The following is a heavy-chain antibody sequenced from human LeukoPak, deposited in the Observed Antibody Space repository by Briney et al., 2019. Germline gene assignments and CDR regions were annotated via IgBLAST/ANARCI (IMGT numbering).Heavy chain of an antibody. CDR2: IYYSGNT. CDR3: ARVYSSGKFDWSDP. V-gene: IGHV4-30-4*08. Sequence: PSATLSLTCTVSGGSISSGDYYWSWIRQPPGKGLEWIGYIYYSGNTDYNPSLKSRVTIAVDTSKNQFSLKLSSVAAADTAVYYCARVYSSGKFDWSDPWGQGTLVTVSS. J-gene: IGHJ5*02. CDR1: GGSISSGDYY. D-gene: IGHD3-22*01.